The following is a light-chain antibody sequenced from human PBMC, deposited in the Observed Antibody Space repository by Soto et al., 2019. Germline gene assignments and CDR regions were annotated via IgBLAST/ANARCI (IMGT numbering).Light chain of an antibody. CDR3: QQSYSTLRT. Sequence: DIQLTQSPSTLSASVGDRVTITCRASQSISTWLAWYQQKPGTAPKLLIHKASTLESGVPSRFSGSGSGTDFTLTISSLQPEDFATYYCQQSYSTLRTFGQGTKVDIK. CDR2: KAS. CDR1: QSISTW. V-gene: IGKV1-5*03. J-gene: IGKJ1*01.